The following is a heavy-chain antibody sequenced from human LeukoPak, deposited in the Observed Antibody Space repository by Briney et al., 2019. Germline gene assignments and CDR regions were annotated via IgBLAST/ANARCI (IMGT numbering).Heavy chain of an antibody. D-gene: IGHD3-10*01. CDR2: IYTSGST. CDR1: GGSISSYY. CDR3: ARATMVRGATPAVYFDY. V-gene: IGHV4-4*07. J-gene: IGHJ4*02. Sequence: SATLSLTCTVSGGSISSYYWSWIRQPAGKGLEWIGRIYTSGSTNYNPSLKSRVTMSVDTSKNQFSLKLSSVTAADTAVYYCARATMVRGATPAVYFDYWGQGTLVTVSS.